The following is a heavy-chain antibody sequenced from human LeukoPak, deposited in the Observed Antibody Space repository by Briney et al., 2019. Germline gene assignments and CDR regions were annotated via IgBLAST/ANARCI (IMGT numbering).Heavy chain of an antibody. CDR1: GFTFSSYA. V-gene: IGHV3-30*04. Sequence: GGSLRLSCAASGFTFSSYAMHWVRQAPGKGLEWVAVISYDGSNKYYADSVKGRFTISRDNSKNTLYLQMNSLRAEDTALYYCAKGHRGYSYGFHYYYGMDVWGQGTTVTVSS. D-gene: IGHD5-18*01. CDR3: AKGHRGYSYGFHYYYGMDV. J-gene: IGHJ6*02. CDR2: ISYDGSNK.